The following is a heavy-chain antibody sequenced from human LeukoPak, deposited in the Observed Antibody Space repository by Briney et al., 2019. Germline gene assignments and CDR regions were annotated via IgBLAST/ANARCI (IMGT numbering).Heavy chain of an antibody. Sequence: GALRLSCAASGFTFSSYGMHWVRQAPGKGLEWVAVIWYDGSNKYYADSVKGRFTISRDNSKNTLYQQMNSLRAEDTAVYYCARVPCSGGSCYSGYYYYGMDVWGKGTTVTVSS. CDR2: IWYDGSNK. J-gene: IGHJ6*04. D-gene: IGHD2-15*01. CDR3: ARVPCSGGSCYSGYYYYGMDV. V-gene: IGHV3-33*01. CDR1: GFTFSSYG.